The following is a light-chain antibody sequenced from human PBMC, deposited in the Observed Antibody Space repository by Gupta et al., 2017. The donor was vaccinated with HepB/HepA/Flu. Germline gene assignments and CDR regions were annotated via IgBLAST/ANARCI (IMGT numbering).Light chain of an antibody. CDR2: DVS. V-gene: IGLV2-11*01. Sequence: QSALTPPRSVSGSPGPSVTISCTGTSSDVGGYNYVSWYQQHPGKAPKLMIYDVSKRPSGVPDRFSGSKAGNTASLTISGLQAEDEADYYCCSYAGSHTERVFGGGTKLTVL. CDR3: CSYAGSHTERV. J-gene: IGLJ2*01. CDR1: SSDVGGYNY.